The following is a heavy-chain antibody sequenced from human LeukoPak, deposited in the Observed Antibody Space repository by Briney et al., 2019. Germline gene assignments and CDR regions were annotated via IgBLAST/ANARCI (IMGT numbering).Heavy chain of an antibody. V-gene: IGHV4-59*01. CDR1: GVSNSSSY. J-gene: IGHJ2*01. CDR2: ISYRGTT. D-gene: IGHD2-15*01. Sequence: PSETLSLTCTVSGVSNSSSYWSWIRQSPGKGLEWIGYISYRGTTKYNPSLKGRVTISMDTPKNQVSLNLSSVTAADTAFYYCARDPGSCSGGSCSFYWYFDLWGRGTLVSVSS. CDR3: ARDPGSCSGGSCSFYWYFDL.